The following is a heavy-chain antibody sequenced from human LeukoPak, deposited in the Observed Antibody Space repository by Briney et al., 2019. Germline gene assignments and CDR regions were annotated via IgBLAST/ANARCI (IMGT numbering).Heavy chain of an antibody. Sequence: SETLSLTCTVSGGSISGHHWSWIRQPPGKELEWIGYIYYNGGTEYNPSLKSRVTISVDTSKNQFSLHPNSVTAADTAMYYCARDAAVRSDLWGRGTLVTVAS. CDR3: ARDAAVRSDL. V-gene: IGHV4-59*11. J-gene: IGHJ2*01. D-gene: IGHD6-25*01. CDR2: IYYNGGT. CDR1: GGSISGHH.